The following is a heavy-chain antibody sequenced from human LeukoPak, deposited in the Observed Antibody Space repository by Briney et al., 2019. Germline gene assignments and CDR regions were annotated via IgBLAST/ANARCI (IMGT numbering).Heavy chain of an antibody. D-gene: IGHD2-15*01. CDR3: AREGFKVVGALQQLADY. V-gene: IGHV4-61*02. CDR2: IYTSGST. J-gene: IGHJ4*02. Sequence: SETLSLTCTVSGGSISSGSYYWSWIRQPAGQGLEWIGRIYTSGSTNYHPSLKSRVTISVDASKNQFSLKLSSVTAADTAVYYCAREGFKVVGALQQLADYWGQGTLVTVSS. CDR1: GGSISSGSYY.